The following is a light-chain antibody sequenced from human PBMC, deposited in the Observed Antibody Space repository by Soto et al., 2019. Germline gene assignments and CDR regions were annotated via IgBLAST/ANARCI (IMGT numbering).Light chain of an antibody. J-gene: IGKJ1*01. CDR1: QSVSNNY. CDR2: GAS. CDR3: QQYSSLWT. V-gene: IGKV3-20*01. Sequence: IVLTQSPCTLSLSPGERATLSCRTSQSVSNNYLAWYQQKPGQAPRLLIYGASSRATGIPDRFSGSGSGTDFTLSIRSLEPEAFAVYYCQQYSSLWTFGQGTKVDIK.